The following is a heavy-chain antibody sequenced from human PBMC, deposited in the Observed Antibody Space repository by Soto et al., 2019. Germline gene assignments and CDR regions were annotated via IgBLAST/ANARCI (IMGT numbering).Heavy chain of an antibody. Sequence: QVQLVQSGSELKKPGASVKVSCKASGYTFTSYAMNWVRQAPGQGLEWMGWINTNTWNPTYAQGFTGRFVFSLDTSVSKAYLHICSLKAEDTAVYYCAREAVHEIGYCSGVSCPGGVYYYYMDVWGKGTTVTVSS. CDR2: INTNTWNP. J-gene: IGHJ6*03. V-gene: IGHV7-4-1*01. CDR1: GYTFTSYA. CDR3: AREAVHEIGYCSGVSCPGGVYYYYMDV. D-gene: IGHD2-15*01.